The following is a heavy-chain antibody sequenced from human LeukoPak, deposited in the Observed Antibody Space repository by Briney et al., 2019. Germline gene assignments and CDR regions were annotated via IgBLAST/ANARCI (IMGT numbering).Heavy chain of an antibody. CDR2: ISAYNGNT. CDR1: GYTFSSYG. D-gene: IGHD3-22*01. Sequence: ASVKVSCKASGYTFSSYGISWVRQAPGQGLEWMGWISAYNGNTNYAQKLQGRVTMTTDTSTSTAYMELRSLRSEDTAVYYCARDNYCDSSGYYLWGQGTLVTVSS. CDR3: ARDNYCDSSGYYL. J-gene: IGHJ4*02. V-gene: IGHV1-18*01.